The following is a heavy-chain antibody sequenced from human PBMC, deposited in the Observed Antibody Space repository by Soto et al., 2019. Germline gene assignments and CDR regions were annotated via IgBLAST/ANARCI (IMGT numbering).Heavy chain of an antibody. CDR3: ARDLVRGYSGYVGAFDI. J-gene: IGHJ3*02. D-gene: IGHD5-12*01. V-gene: IGHV3-33*01. CDR1: GFTFSSYG. CDR2: IWYDGSNK. Sequence: QVPLVESGGGVVQPGRSLRLSCAASGFTFSSYGMHWVRQAPGKGLEWVAVIWYDGSNKYYADSVKGRFTISRDNSKNTLYLQMNSLRAEDTAVYYCARDLVRGYSGYVGAFDIWGQGTMVTVSS.